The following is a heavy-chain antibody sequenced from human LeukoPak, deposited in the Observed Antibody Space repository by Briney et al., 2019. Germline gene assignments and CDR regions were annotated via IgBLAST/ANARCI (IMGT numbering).Heavy chain of an antibody. J-gene: IGHJ3*02. CDR3: ARVNWNYDAFDI. D-gene: IGHD1-7*01. V-gene: IGHV1-2*02. CDR2: NNPNSGGT. Sequence: ASVKVSCKASGYTFTGYYMHWVRQAPGQGLEWMGWNNPNSGGTNYAQKFQGRVTMTRDTSISTAYMELSRLRSDDTAVYHCARVNWNYDAFDIWGQGTMVTVSS. CDR1: GYTFTGYY.